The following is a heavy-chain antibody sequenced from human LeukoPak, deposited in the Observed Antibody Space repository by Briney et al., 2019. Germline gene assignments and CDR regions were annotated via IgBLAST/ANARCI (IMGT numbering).Heavy chain of an antibody. CDR1: GNYW. J-gene: IGHJ4*02. CDR3: VGFYETY. V-gene: IGHV3-74*01. D-gene: IGHD2/OR15-2a*01. CDR2: INSDGSWT. Sequence: GGSLRLSCAASGNYWMHWVRQAPGKGLVWVSHINSDGSWTSYADSVKGRFTISKDNAKNTVYLQMNSLRAEDTAVYYCVGFYETYWGRGTLVTVSS.